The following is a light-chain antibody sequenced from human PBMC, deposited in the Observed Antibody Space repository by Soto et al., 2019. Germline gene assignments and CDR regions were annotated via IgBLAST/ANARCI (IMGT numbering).Light chain of an antibody. CDR2: YDR. Sequence: SYELTQPPSVSLAPGETASIACGGDNIGRKSVHWYQQKPGQAPVVVMYYDRDRPSGIPERFSGSNSGNTATLTISWVEAGDGDDYYSQVYDISSDHFVFGTGTKLTVL. V-gene: IGLV3-21*04. CDR3: QVYDISSDHFV. CDR1: NIGRKS. J-gene: IGLJ1*01.